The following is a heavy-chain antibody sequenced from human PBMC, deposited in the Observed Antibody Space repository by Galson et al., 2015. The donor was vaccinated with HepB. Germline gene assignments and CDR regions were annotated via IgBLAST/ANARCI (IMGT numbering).Heavy chain of an antibody. Sequence: SLRLSCAASGFNFNSYAMHWVRQAPGKGLEWVAVISHDGSNKDFADSVKGRFTISRDKSKNTLYLQMNSLRPEDTAVYYCARDSSDVVPPAHLFDYWGQGTLVTVSS. D-gene: IGHD2-2*01. V-gene: IGHV3-30-3*01. CDR1: GFNFNSYA. CDR2: ISHDGSNK. J-gene: IGHJ4*02. CDR3: ARDSSDVVPPAHLFDY.